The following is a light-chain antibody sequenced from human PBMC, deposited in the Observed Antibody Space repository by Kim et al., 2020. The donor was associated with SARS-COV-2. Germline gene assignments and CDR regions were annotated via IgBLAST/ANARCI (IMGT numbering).Light chain of an antibody. Sequence: YELTQPPSVSVAPGKTARITCGGNNIGSKSVHWYQQKPGQAPVLVIYYDSDRPSGIPERFSGSNSGNTATLTISRVEAGDEADYYCQVWDSSSDHPVFG. CDR3: QVWDSSSDHPV. J-gene: IGLJ2*01. V-gene: IGLV3-21*04. CDR1: NIGSKS. CDR2: YDS.